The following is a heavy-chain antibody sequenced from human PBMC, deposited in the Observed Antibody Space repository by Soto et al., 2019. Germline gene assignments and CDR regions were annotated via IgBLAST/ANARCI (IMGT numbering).Heavy chain of an antibody. J-gene: IGHJ5*02. Sequence: SLKVSCKASVYTFTSYGISWVRQAPGQGLEWMGWISAYNGNTNYAQKLQGRVTMTTDTSTSTAYMELRSLRSDDTAVYYCATIFGVPNGENWFDPWGQGTLVTGSS. CDR1: VYTFTSYG. D-gene: IGHD3-3*01. CDR3: ATIFGVPNGENWFDP. V-gene: IGHV1-18*04. CDR2: ISAYNGNT.